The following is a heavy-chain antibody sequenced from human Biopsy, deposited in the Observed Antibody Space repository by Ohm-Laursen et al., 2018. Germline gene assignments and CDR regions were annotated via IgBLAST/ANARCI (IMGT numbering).Heavy chain of an antibody. Sequence: SVKVSCKASGYSFTSYYMHWVRQAPGQGLEWMGMINPSGSTTSYPQIFQGRVTMTRDTSKGTVYMELSSLRSADTAVYFCARNTGWYGDLYYFDYWGQGTLVTVSS. D-gene: IGHD6-19*01. CDR2: INPSGSTT. CDR3: ARNTGWYGDLYYFDY. CDR1: GYSFTSYY. J-gene: IGHJ4*02. V-gene: IGHV1-46*01.